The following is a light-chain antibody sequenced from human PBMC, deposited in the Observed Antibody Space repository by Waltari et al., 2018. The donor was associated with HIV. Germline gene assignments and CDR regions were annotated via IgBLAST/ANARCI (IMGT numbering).Light chain of an antibody. CDR3: QQYYSTPWT. V-gene: IGKV4-1*01. J-gene: IGKJ1*01. CDR1: QSLLYRSTNKDY. Sequence: IVMTQSPDSLAVSLGARATINCKSTQSLLYRSTNKDYLAWYQQKPGQSPKLLIYWASSRESGVPDRFSGSGSGTDFTLTISNLQAEDVAVYYCQQYYSTPWTFGQGTKVEI. CDR2: WAS.